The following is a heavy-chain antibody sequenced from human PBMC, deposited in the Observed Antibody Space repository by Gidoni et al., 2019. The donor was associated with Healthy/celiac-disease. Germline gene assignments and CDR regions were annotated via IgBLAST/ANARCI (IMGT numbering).Heavy chain of an antibody. CDR2: IYTSGST. Sequence: QVQLHESGPGLVKPSQTLSRTCPVPGCSNSRGSYYWRWIRQPTGKGLEWIGRIYTSGSTNYNPSLKSRVTISVDTSKNQFSLKLSSVTAADTAVYYCARELLGGGASWGQGTLVTVSS. D-gene: IGHD2-15*01. CDR1: GCSNSRGSYY. CDR3: ARELLGGGAS. V-gene: IGHV4-61*02. J-gene: IGHJ4*02.